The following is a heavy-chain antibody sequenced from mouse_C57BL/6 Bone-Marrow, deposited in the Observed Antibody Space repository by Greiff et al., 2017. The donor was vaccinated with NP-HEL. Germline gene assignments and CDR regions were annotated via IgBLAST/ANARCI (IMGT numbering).Heavy chain of an antibody. CDR1: GYNFTSYW. J-gene: IGHJ2*01. CDR2: IDPSDSYT. CDR3: ARSIITTVVGFDY. Sequence: QVQLQQPGAELVMPGASVKLSCKASGYNFTSYWMHWVKQRPGQGLEWIGEIDPSDSYTNYNQKFKGKSTLTVDKSSSTAYMQLSSLTSEDSAVYYCARSIITTVVGFDYWGQGTTLTVSS. D-gene: IGHD1-1*01. V-gene: IGHV1-69*01.